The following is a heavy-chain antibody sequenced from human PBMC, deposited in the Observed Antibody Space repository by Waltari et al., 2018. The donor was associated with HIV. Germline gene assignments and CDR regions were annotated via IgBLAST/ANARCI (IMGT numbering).Heavy chain of an antibody. CDR3: VTLYKQSPLYSNF. CDR2: FDPKNGKP. V-gene: IGHV1-24*01. CDR1: GYPLSDLS. Sequence: QVHLIQSAFDMKRPGASVTISCKVSGYPLSDLSMQWVRQGPGQRLEWMGGFDPKNGKPVYSQRFWGRVSLAEDTSEDTAYLELNRLTSDDTAVYYCVTLYKQSPLYSNFWGQGTLVTVSP. D-gene: IGHD2-15*01. J-gene: IGHJ1*01.